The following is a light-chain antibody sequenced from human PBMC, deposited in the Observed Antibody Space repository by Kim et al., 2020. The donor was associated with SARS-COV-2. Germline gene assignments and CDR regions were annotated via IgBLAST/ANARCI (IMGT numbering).Light chain of an antibody. J-gene: IGKJ4*01. CDR2: GAS. CDR3: QQLKSYPLT. Sequence: DIQLTQSPSFLSASVGDRVTITCRASQGISSYLAWYQQKPGKAPKVLIYGASTLQRGVPSRFSGSGSGTEFTLTISSLQPEDFATYYCQQLKSYPLTFGGGTKVEIK. CDR1: QGISSY. V-gene: IGKV1-9*01.